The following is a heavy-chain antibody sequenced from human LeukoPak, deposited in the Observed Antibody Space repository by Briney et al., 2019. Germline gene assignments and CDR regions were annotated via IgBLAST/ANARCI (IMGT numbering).Heavy chain of an antibody. CDR1: GFTFRSYD. Sequence: GGPLRLSCAASGFTFRSYDTHWARQAPGKGLQWVAVISYDGSNKYHTDSVKGRFTISRDNSKNTLYLQMNSLRAEDTAVYYCAKDSEVAAAGSYWYFDLWGRGTLVTVSS. CDR3: AKDSEVAAAGSYWYFDL. CDR2: ISYDGSNK. V-gene: IGHV3-30*18. D-gene: IGHD6-13*01. J-gene: IGHJ2*01.